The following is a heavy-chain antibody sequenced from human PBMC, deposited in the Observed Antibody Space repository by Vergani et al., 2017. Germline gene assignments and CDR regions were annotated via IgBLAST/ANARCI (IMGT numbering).Heavy chain of an antibody. Sequence: LEESGGGSVKPGGSLRLSCAASGFKFSDHYMRWIRQAPGKGLEWVSHISPGASTVSYTDSVTGRFTVSRDNDNNSLTLDMTTLRVEDTAVYYCAKNPGISTTRHDYAMDVWGQGTTVTVSS. CDR2: ISPGASTV. V-gene: IGHV3-11*04. D-gene: IGHD1-1*01. J-gene: IGHJ6*02. CDR1: GFKFSDHY. CDR3: AKNPGISTTRHDYAMDV.